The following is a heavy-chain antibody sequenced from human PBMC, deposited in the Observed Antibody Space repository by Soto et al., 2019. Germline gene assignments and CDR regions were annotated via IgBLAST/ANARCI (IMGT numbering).Heavy chain of an antibody. V-gene: IGHV3-73*01. Sequence: GSLRLSCAASGFTFSDSAMHWVRQASGKGLEWVGRIRSKTKSYATAYAASVKGRFTISRDDSKKMVYLQMNSLRTEDTAVYYCTRPDSSGYPDYYYYGMDVWGQGTTVTVSS. CDR2: IRSKTKSYAT. CDR3: TRPDSSGYPDYYYYGMDV. CDR1: GFTFSDSA. J-gene: IGHJ6*02. D-gene: IGHD3-22*01.